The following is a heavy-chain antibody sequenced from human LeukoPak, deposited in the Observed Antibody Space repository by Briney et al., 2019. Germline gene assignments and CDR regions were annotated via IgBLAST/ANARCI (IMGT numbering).Heavy chain of an antibody. CDR2: IYTSGST. D-gene: IGHD2-15*01. CDR3: ARGYCSGGSCYQYYYYIDV. V-gene: IGHV4-4*07. CDR1: GGSISSYY. Sequence: SETLSLTCTVSGGSISSYYWSWIRQPAGKGLEWIGRIYTSGSTNYNPSLKSRVTISVDKSKNQFSLKLSSVTAADTAVYYCARGYCSGGSCYQYYYYIDVWGKGTTVTVSS. J-gene: IGHJ6*03.